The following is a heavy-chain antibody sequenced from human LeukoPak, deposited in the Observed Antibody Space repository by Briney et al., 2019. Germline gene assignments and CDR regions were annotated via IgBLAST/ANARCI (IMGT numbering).Heavy chain of an antibody. Sequence: TLSLTCAVSGDSISSDGYSWSWIRQPPGKGLEWIGYIYHSGSTYYNPSLKSRVTISVDRSKNQFSLKLSSVTAADTAVYYCARETRYCSGGSCYSGMDVWGQGTTVTVSS. CDR3: ARETRYCSGGSCYSGMDV. V-gene: IGHV4-30-2*01. D-gene: IGHD2-15*01. CDR2: IYHSGST. CDR1: GDSISSDGYS. J-gene: IGHJ6*02.